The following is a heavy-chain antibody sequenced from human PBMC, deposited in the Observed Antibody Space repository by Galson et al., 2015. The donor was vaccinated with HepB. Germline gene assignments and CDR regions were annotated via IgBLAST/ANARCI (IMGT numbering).Heavy chain of an antibody. J-gene: IGHJ6*02. Sequence: SLRLSCAASGFTFSSYAMHWVRQAPGKGLEWVAVISYDGSNKYYADSVKGRFTISRDNSKNTLYLQMNSLRAEDTAVYYCARDVQLVHEPGFLIYYYYGMDVWGQGTTVTVSS. CDR2: ISYDGSNK. CDR3: ARDVQLVHEPGFLIYYYYGMDV. V-gene: IGHV3-30-3*01. CDR1: GFTFSSYA. D-gene: IGHD6-13*01.